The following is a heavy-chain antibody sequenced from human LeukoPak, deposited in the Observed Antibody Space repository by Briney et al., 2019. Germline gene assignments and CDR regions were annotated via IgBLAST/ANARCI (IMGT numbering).Heavy chain of an antibody. CDR3: ARTLYIAAAPGGFDY. CDR1: GYTFTGHY. CDR2: INPKNAGT. V-gene: IGHV1-2*02. J-gene: IGHJ4*02. Sequence: ASVKVSCKASGYTFTGHYMHWVRQAPEQGLEWMGWINPKNAGTNYAQKFQGRVTMTRDTSTGTVYMELSRLRSDDTAVYYCARTLYIAAAPGGFDYWGQGTLVTVSS. D-gene: IGHD6-13*01.